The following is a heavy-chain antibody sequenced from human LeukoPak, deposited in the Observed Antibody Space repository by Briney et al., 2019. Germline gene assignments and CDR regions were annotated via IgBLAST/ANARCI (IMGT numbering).Heavy chain of an antibody. CDR2: IIPILGIA. J-gene: IGHJ4*02. Sequence: SVKVSCTASGGTFSSYAISWVRQAPGQGLEWMGRIIPILGIANYAQKFQGRVTITADKSTSTAYMELSSLRSEDTAVYYCARDRDYYGSGTHEGYYFDYWGQGTLVTVSS. V-gene: IGHV1-69*04. CDR1: GGTFSSYA. D-gene: IGHD3-10*01. CDR3: ARDRDYYGSGTHEGYYFDY.